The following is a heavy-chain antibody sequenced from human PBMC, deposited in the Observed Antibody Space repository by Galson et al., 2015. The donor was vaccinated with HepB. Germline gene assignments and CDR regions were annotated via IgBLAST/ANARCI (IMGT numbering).Heavy chain of an antibody. CDR1: GFTFSSYS. CDR3: ALDTQQLVLYYYGMDV. Sequence: SLRLSCAASGFTFSSYSMNWVRQAPGKGLEWVSSISSSSSYIYYADSVKGRFTISRDNAKNSLYLQMNSLRAEDTAVYYCALDTQQLVLYYYGMDVWGQGTTVTVSS. V-gene: IGHV3-21*01. D-gene: IGHD6-13*01. CDR2: ISSSSSYI. J-gene: IGHJ6*02.